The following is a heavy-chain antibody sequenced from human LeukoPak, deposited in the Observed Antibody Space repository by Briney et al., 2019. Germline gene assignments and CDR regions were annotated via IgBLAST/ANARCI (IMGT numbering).Heavy chain of an antibody. Sequence: GGSLRLSCAASGFTFSSYSMNWARQAPGKGLEWVSAISSSSSYIHYADSVKGRFTISRDNAKNSLYLQMNSLRAEDTAVYYCARLDTAMDYSAFDIWGQGTMVTVSS. D-gene: IGHD5-18*01. CDR1: GFTFSSYS. CDR2: ISSSSSYI. CDR3: ARLDTAMDYSAFDI. V-gene: IGHV3-21*01. J-gene: IGHJ3*02.